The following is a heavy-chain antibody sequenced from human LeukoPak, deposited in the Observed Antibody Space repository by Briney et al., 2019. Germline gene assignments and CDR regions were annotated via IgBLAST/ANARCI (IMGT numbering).Heavy chain of an antibody. CDR2: INRSGST. CDR3: ARITAVAGLRRAFDI. V-gene: IGHV4-34*01. J-gene: IGHJ3*02. Sequence: PSETLSLTCAVQGGSFRDYYWSWIRQSPGKGLEWLGEINRSGSTNYNPSLKSRVTISIDTSKNQFSLRLSSVTAADTAVYYCARITAVAGLRRAFDIWGQGTMVTVSS. D-gene: IGHD6-19*01. CDR1: GGSFRDYY.